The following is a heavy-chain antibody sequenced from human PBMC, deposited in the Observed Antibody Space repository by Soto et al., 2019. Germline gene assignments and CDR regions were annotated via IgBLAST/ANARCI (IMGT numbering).Heavy chain of an antibody. Sequence: SVKVSCKASGYSFTNNDVTWVRQATGQGLEWMGWMNPGSGDTGYAQKFQGRVTMTRDISIATAYMELSSLRSDDTAIYYCARMATFGSLNWFDPWGQGTLVTVAS. CDR2: MNPGSGDT. V-gene: IGHV1-8*01. J-gene: IGHJ5*02. CDR1: GYSFTNND. D-gene: IGHD3-16*01. CDR3: ARMATFGSLNWFDP.